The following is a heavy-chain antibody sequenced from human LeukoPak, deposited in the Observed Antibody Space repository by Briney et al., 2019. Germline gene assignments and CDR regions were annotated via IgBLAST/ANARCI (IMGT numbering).Heavy chain of an antibody. CDR1: GGSFSGYY. V-gene: IGHV4-34*01. D-gene: IGHD7-27*01. Sequence: PSETLSLTCAVYGGSFSGYYWSWIRQPPGKGLEWIGEINHSGSTNYNPSLKSRVTISVDTSRNQFSLKLSSVTAADTAVYYCARGTHNGGIDYWGQGTLVTVSS. CDR3: ARGTHNGGIDY. J-gene: IGHJ4*02. CDR2: INHSGST.